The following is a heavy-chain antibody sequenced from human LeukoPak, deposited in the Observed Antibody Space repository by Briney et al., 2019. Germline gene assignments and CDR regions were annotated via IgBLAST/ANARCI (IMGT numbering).Heavy chain of an antibody. V-gene: IGHV3-30*02. CDR2: IGRDATTK. CDR3: AKDGEWTFDI. J-gene: IGHJ3*02. CDR1: GFTFSSYW. Sequence: GGSLRLSCAASGFTFSSYWMSWVRQAPGKGLEWVAFIGRDATTKYYADSVKGRFIISGDSSYNTAYLQMNSLRAEDTAIYYCAKDGEWTFDIWGQGTMVTVSS. D-gene: IGHD3-3*01.